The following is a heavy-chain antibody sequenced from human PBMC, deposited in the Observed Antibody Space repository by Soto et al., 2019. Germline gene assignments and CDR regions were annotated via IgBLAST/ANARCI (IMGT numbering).Heavy chain of an antibody. CDR3: ARKGRFMVPYYYYNHGMEV. CDR2: ISYDGSNK. Sequence: QVQLVESGGGVVQPGRSLRLSCAASGFTFSSYAMHWVRQAPGKGLEWVAVISYDGSNKYYADFVKGRFTISRDNSKNTLYLQTNSLRAEDTSVYYCARKGRFMVPYYYYNHGMEVWGQGTTVNGSS. V-gene: IGHV3-30-3*01. J-gene: IGHJ6*02. CDR1: GFTFSSYA. D-gene: IGHD3-3*01.